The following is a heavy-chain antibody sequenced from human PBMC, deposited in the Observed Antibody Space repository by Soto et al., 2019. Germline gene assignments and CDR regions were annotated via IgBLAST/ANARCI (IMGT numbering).Heavy chain of an antibody. CDR3: ARDSDNWNDHY. V-gene: IGHV1-69*08. D-gene: IGHD1-1*01. Sequence: QVQLVQSGAEVKKPGSSVKVSCKASAGTFSSYTISWVRQAPGQGLEWMGRIIPILGIANYEQKFQGRVTITADKSTSTAYLELSSLRSENKDVYYCARDSDNWNDHYWGQGTLVTVSS. J-gene: IGHJ4*02. CDR1: AGTFSSYT. CDR2: IIPILGIA.